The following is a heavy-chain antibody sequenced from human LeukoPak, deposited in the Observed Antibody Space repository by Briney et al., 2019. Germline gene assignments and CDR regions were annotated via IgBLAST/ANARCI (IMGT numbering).Heavy chain of an antibody. CDR3: ARDPYYYGSGSYGDY. Sequence: GGSLRLSCAASGCTFSSYWMHWVRQAPRRRLGWVSRINSDGSSTSYADSVKGRFTISRDNAKNTLYLQMNSLRAEDTAVYYCARDPYYYGSGSYGDYWGQGTLVTVSS. D-gene: IGHD3-10*01. V-gene: IGHV3-74*01. CDR1: GCTFSSYW. J-gene: IGHJ4*02. CDR2: INSDGSST.